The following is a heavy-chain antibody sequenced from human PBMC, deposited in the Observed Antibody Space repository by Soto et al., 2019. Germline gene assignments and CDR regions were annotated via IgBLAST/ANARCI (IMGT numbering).Heavy chain of an antibody. CDR1: GFTFNNYG. Sequence: QVQLVESGGGVVQPGRSLRLSCAASGFTFNNYGMHWVRQAPGKGLEWVAVIWYDGSNQYYADSVKGRFTISRDNSKNTLFLQMNSLRAEDTALYYCARDPRGGSGSYWDYWGQGTLVTVSS. J-gene: IGHJ4*02. D-gene: IGHD3-10*01. CDR3: ARDPRGGSGSYWDY. V-gene: IGHV3-33*01. CDR2: IWYDGSNQ.